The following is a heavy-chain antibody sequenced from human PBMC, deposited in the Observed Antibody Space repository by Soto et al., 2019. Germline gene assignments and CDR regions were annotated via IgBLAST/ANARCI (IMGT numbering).Heavy chain of an antibody. Sequence: RLSVAASGFTFSLPEMNSVRLTSGKGLEWLSSISSSATTIYYADSVRGRFTISRDNAKDSLYLQMNSLRPEDSGVYYCARTYCTTSSCHNADCWGRGTLVTVS. CDR3: ARTYCTTSSCHNADC. J-gene: IGHJ4*02. V-gene: IGHV3-48*03. CDR2: ISSSATTI. D-gene: IGHD2-8*01. CDR1: GFTFSLPE.